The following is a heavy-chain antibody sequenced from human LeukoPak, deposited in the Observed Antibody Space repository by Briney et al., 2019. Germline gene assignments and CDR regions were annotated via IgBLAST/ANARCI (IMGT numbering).Heavy chain of an antibody. CDR1: GDSISSGPYS. CDR2: IYHSGST. J-gene: IGHJ5*02. Sequence: SETLSLTCTVSGDSISSGPYSWSWIRQPPGKGLEWIGYIYHSGSTDYNPSLRSRVTISVDKSRNQFSLKLTSVTAADTAVYYCARTDVWFDPWGQGTLVTVSS. V-gene: IGHV4-30-2*01. CDR3: ARTDVWFDP.